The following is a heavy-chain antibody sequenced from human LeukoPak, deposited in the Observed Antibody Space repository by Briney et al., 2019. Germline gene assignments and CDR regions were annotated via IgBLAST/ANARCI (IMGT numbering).Heavy chain of an antibody. D-gene: IGHD6-19*01. CDR3: AKVSSGWYREKYYFDY. J-gene: IGHJ4*02. Sequence: PGGSLRLSCAASGFTLDDYGMSWVRQAPGKGLEWVSGINWNGGSTGYADSVKGRFTISRDNAKNSLYLQMNGLRAEDTAVYYCAKVSSGWYREKYYFDYWGQGTLVTVSS. CDR1: GFTLDDYG. CDR2: INWNGGST. V-gene: IGHV3-20*04.